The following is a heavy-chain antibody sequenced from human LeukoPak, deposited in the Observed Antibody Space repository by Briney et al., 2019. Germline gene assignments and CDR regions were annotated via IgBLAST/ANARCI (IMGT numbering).Heavy chain of an antibody. CDR1: GFPFSTYW. V-gene: IGHV3-74*01. Sequence: PGGSLRLSCAASGFASGFPFSTYWMHWVRQAPGKGLVWVSRINSDGSSTSYADSVKGRFTISRDNAKNTLYLQMTSLRAEDTAVYYCRDTSSSGGFDPWGQGTLVTVSS. CDR2: INSDGSST. J-gene: IGHJ5*02. CDR3: RDTSSSGGFDP. D-gene: IGHD2-2*01.